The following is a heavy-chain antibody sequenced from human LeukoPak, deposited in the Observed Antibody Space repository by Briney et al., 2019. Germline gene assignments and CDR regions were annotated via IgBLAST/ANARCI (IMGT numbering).Heavy chain of an antibody. J-gene: IGHJ5*02. Sequence: PGGSLRLSCRASGLTFSTYSVNGVRQAPGKGREGVSYISSDSGSIYYADSVKGRFPIYRENAKNSLSLQMNSVIAEHPAVYYCARAAQPGFDPWGQGTLVTVSS. V-gene: IGHV3-48*04. CDR2: ISSDSGSI. CDR1: GLTFSTYS. CDR3: ARAAQPGFDP. D-gene: IGHD1-14*01.